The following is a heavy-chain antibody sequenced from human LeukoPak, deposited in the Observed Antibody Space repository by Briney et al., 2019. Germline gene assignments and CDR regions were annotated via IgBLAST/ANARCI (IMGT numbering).Heavy chain of an antibody. CDR2: INPNSGGT. CDR1: GYTFTGYY. Sequence: GASVKVSCKASGYTFTGYYMHWVRQAPGQGLEWMGWINPNSGGTNYAQKFQGRVTMTRDTSISTACMELSRLRSDDTAVYYCARDRAYGYSTVWDFDYWGQGTLVTVSS. V-gene: IGHV1-2*02. D-gene: IGHD6-19*01. CDR3: ARDRAYGYSTVWDFDY. J-gene: IGHJ4*02.